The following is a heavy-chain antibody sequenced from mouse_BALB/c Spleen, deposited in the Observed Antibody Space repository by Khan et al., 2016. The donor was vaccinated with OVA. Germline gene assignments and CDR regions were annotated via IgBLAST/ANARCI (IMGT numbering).Heavy chain of an antibody. CDR1: GYSITSGYR. D-gene: IGHD6-1*01. CDR3: ARGGAVVPYWYFDV. V-gene: IGHV3-6*02. Sequence: EVQLVESGPGLVKPSQSLSLTCSVTGYSITSGYRWNWIRQFPGNTLEWMGYISYDGSNNYNPSLKNRISIARDTSKNQFFLKLNSVTTEDTATYYCARGGAVVPYWYFDVWGAGTTVTVSS. J-gene: IGHJ1*01. CDR2: ISYDGSN.